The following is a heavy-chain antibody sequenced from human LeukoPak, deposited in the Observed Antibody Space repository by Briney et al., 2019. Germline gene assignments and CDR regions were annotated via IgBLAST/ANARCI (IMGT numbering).Heavy chain of an antibody. CDR1: GFTFSSYG. CDR3: AKGFSHDSSVDY. J-gene: IGHJ4*02. CDR2: ISYDGSNK. V-gene: IGHV3-30*18. D-gene: IGHD3-9*01. Sequence: GRSLRLSCAASGFTFSSYGMHWVRQAPGKGLEWVAVISYDGSNKYYADSVKGRFTISRDNSKNTLYLQMNSLRAEDTAVYYCAKGFSHDSSVDYWGQGTLVTVSS.